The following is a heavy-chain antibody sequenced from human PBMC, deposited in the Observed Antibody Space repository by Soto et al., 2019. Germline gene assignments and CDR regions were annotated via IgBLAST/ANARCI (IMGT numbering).Heavy chain of an antibody. D-gene: IGHD5-18*01. CDR2: IYYSGST. CDR1: GGSISSSSYY. V-gene: IGHV4-39*01. J-gene: IGHJ4*02. Sequence: SETLSLTCTVSGGSISSSSYYWGWIRRPPGKGLEWIGSIYYSGSTYYNPSLKSRVTISVDTSKNQFSLKLSSVTAADTAVYYCARGGYSYVDYWGQGTLVTVSS. CDR3: ARGGYSYVDY.